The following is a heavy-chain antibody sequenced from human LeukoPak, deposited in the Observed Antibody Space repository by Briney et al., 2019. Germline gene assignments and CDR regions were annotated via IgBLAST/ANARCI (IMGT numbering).Heavy chain of an antibody. CDR2: IKSKTDGGTT. CDR3: TTDPRNDYYFDY. Sequence: GESLKISCKGSGYSFTSYWIGWVRQAPGKGLEWLGRIKSKTDGGTTDYAAPVKGRFTMSRDDSKNTLYLEMNSLKTEDTAVYYCTTDPRNDYYFDYWGQGTLVTVSS. D-gene: IGHD1-1*01. V-gene: IGHV3-15*01. J-gene: IGHJ4*02. CDR1: GYSFTSYW.